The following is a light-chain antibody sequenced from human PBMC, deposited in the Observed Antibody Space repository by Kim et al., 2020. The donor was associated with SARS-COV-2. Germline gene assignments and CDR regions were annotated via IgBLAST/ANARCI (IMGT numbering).Light chain of an antibody. CDR2: QDS. CDR3: QTWDSSTVL. Sequence: VAPGQTASITCSGDKLKDKYASWYQQKPGQSPVLVIYQDSKRPSGIPERFSGSNSGNTATLTISGTQAMDEADYYCQTWDSSTVLFGGGTQLTVL. J-gene: IGLJ2*01. CDR1: KLKDKY. V-gene: IGLV3-1*01.